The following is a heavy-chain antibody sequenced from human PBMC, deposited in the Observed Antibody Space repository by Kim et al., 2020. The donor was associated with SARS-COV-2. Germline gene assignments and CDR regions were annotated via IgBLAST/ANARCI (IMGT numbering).Heavy chain of an antibody. D-gene: IGHD3-22*01. V-gene: IGHV4-34*01. J-gene: IGHJ4*02. CDR3: ARGPVPSGHSDY. Sequence: HNPSLKSRVTISVDTSKNQIALKVNFVTAADTAVYDCARGPVPSGHSDYWGQGILVTVSS.